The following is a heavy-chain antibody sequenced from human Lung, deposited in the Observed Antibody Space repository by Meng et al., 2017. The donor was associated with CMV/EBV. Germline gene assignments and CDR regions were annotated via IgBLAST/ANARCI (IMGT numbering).Heavy chain of an antibody. J-gene: IGHJ4*02. CDR3: VRDLPPYYDFWSGYLDF. CDR2: ISSSSTYI. V-gene: IGHV3-21*01. CDR1: GFTFSGYC. Sequence: ESXKISXAASGFTFSGYCMNWVRQAPGKGLEWVSSISSSSTYIYYADSVKGRFTISRDNAKNSLYLEMNSLRAEDTAVYYCVRDLPPYYDFWSGYLDFWGQGTLVXVSS. D-gene: IGHD3-3*01.